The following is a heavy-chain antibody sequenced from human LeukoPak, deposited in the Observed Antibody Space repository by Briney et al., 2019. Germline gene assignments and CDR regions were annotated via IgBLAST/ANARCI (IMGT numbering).Heavy chain of an antibody. V-gene: IGHV3-53*01. CDR2: IYSVGTT. D-gene: IGHD6-19*01. J-gene: IGHJ4*02. CDR3: AGGSGWLDY. Sequence: GGSLRLSCAASGFTVSNTFMSWVRQAPGKGLEWVSVIYSVGTTYYAESVKGRFTISRDTSKNTLYLQMSSLRAEDTAVYYCAGGSGWLDYGGQGPLVTVPS. CDR1: GFTVSNTF.